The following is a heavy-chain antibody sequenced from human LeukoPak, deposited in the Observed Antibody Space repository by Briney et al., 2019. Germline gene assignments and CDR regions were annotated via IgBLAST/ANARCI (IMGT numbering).Heavy chain of an antibody. CDR1: GFTFSSYA. J-gene: IGHJ4*02. Sequence: PGGSLRLSCAASGFTFSSYAMSWVRQAPGKGLEWVSAITGSGDSTYYADSVKGRFTISRDKSKNTLYLQMNSLRAEDTAVYYCAKVQIADDSSGYYKIFDYWGQGTLVTVSS. D-gene: IGHD3-22*01. CDR2: ITGSGDST. V-gene: IGHV3-23*01. CDR3: AKVQIADDSSGYYKIFDY.